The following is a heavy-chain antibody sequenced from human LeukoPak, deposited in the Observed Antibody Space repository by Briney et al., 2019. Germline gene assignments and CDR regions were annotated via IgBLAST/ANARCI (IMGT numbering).Heavy chain of an antibody. D-gene: IGHD1-26*01. Sequence: GASVKVSCKASGGTFSSYAISWVRQAPGQGLEWMGRIIPIFGIANYAQKFQGRVTITADKSTSTAYMELSGLRSEDTAVYYCAREGLGLSGSYHLDYWGQGTLVTVSS. CDR1: GGTFSSYA. CDR2: IIPIFGIA. CDR3: AREGLGLSGSYHLDY. V-gene: IGHV1-69*04. J-gene: IGHJ4*02.